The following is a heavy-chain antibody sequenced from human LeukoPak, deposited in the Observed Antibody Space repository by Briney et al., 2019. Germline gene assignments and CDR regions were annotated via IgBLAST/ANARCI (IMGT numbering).Heavy chain of an antibody. CDR2: ISSSSSYI. V-gene: IGHV3-21*01. D-gene: IGHD2-2*01. CDR1: GFTFSSYS. Sequence: GGSLRLSCAASGFTFSSYSTNWVRQAPGKGLEWVSSISSSSSYIYYADSVEGRFTISRDNAKNSLYLQMNSLRAEDTAVYYCARGPRYCSSTSCYDAFDIWGQGTMVTVSS. J-gene: IGHJ3*02. CDR3: ARGPRYCSSTSCYDAFDI.